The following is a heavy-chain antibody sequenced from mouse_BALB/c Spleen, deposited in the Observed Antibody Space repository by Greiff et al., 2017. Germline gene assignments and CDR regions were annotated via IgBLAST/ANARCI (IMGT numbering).Heavy chain of an antibody. CDR3: TRDSSGLFAY. Sequence: QVQLQQSGAELVKPGASVKLSCKASGYTFTSYYMYWVKQRPGQGLEWIGEINPSNGGTNFNEKFKSKATLTVDKSSSTAYMQLSSLTSEDSAVYYCTRDSSGLFAYWGQGTLVTVS. CDR1: GYTFTSYY. V-gene: IGHV1S81*02. D-gene: IGHD3-2*01. J-gene: IGHJ3*01. CDR2: INPSNGGT.